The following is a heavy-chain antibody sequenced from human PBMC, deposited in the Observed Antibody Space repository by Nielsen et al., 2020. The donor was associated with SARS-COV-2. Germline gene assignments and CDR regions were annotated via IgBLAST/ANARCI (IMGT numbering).Heavy chain of an antibody. D-gene: IGHD3-9*01. CDR1: GGSISSSSYY. Sequence: SETLSLTCSVSGGSISSSSYYWGWIRQPPGKGLEWIGSISYRGSTYFNPSLKSRVTISVDTSKNQFSLKLSSVTAADTAVYYCARHYDILTGYDRGFDYWGQGTLVTVSS. CDR3: ARHYDILTGYDRGFDY. J-gene: IGHJ4*02. V-gene: IGHV4-39*01. CDR2: ISYRGST.